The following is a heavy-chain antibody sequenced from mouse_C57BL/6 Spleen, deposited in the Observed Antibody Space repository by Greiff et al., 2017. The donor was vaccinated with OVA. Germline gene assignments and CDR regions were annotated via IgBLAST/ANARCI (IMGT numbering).Heavy chain of an antibody. V-gene: IGHV1-78*01. D-gene: IGHD2-4*01. CDR3: ARPYDYYWYFED. Sequence: QVQLKESDAELVKPGASVKISCKVSGYTFTDHTIHWMKQSPEQGLDWIGYLYPRAGSTKSNETFKGQATLTAAKSSNTAYMHLNSLTSEDSAVYACARPYDYYWYFEDWGTGTTVTVSS. CDR1: GYTFTDHT. J-gene: IGHJ1*03. CDR2: LYPRAGST.